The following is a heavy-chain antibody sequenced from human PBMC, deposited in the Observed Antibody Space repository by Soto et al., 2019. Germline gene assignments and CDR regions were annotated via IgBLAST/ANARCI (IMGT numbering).Heavy chain of an antibody. J-gene: IGHJ5*02. CDR2: ISAYNGNT. D-gene: IGHD1-26*01. V-gene: IGHV1-18*01. Sequence: ASVKVSCKASGYTFTSYGISWVRQAPGQGLEWMGWISAYNGNTNYAQKLQGRVTMTTDTSTSTAYMELRSLRSDDTAVYYCARDGIEGPIDPVSKSQRWFDPWGQGTLVNVS. CDR3: ARDGIEGPIDPVSKSQRWFDP. CDR1: GYTFTSYG.